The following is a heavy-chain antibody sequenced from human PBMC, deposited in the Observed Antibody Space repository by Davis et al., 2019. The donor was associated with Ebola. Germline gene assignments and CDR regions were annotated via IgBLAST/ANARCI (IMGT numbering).Heavy chain of an antibody. CDR1: GFTFSSYW. CDR3: AKDRWIPPVGWFDP. Sequence: GESLKISCAASGFTFSSYWMSWVRQAPGKGLEWVANIKQDGSEKYYVDSVKGRFTISRDNAKNSLYLQMNSLRAEDTAVYYCAKDRWIPPVGWFDPWGQGTLVTVSS. D-gene: IGHD5-12*01. V-gene: IGHV3-7*03. J-gene: IGHJ5*02. CDR2: IKQDGSEK.